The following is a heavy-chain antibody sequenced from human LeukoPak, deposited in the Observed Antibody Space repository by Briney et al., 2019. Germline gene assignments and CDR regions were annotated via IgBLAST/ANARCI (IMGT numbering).Heavy chain of an antibody. Sequence: AGSLRLSCVAYGFTLSSFWMSWVRQAPKKGLEWVANIKQDGSEKYYVDSVTGRFTISRDNAKNSLYLQMNSLRAEDTAVYYSARARPLTDYWGQGTLVTVSS. J-gene: IGHJ4*02. D-gene: IGHD1-14*01. CDR1: GFTLSSFW. V-gene: IGHV3-7*01. CDR2: IKQDGSEK. CDR3: ARARPLTDY.